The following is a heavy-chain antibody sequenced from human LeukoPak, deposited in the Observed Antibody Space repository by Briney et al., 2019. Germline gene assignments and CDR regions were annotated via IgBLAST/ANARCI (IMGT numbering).Heavy chain of an antibody. CDR1: GFTFSNYW. CDR3: ARRNAMDV. J-gene: IGHJ6*02. Sequence: GGSLRLSCAASGFTFSNYWMTWVRQAPGKGLEWVANVNRDGSERYYVDSVKGRFTISRDDAKSSLYLQMNSLRAEDTAVYYCARRNAMDVWGQGTTVIVFS. V-gene: IGHV3-7*03. CDR2: VNRDGSER.